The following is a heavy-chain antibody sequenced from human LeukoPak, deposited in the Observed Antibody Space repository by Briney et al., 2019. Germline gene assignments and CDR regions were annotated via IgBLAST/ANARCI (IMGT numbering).Heavy chain of an antibody. CDR1: GGSISSYY. D-gene: IGHD4-23*01. CDR2: IYYSGST. V-gene: IGHV4-59*08. J-gene: IGHJ5*02. CDR3: ARRITVANWFDP. Sequence: SETLSLTCTVSGGSISSYYWSWIRQPPGKGLEWIGYIYYSGSTNYNPSLKTRVTISVDTSKNQFSQKLSSVTAADAAVYYCARRITVANWFDPWGQGTLVTVSS.